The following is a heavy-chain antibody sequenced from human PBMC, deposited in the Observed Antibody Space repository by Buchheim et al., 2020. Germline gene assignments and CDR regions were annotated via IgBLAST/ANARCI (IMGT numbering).Heavy chain of an antibody. CDR3: AGEIPSTSYFDY. Sequence: QVQLVQSGTEVKKPGASVKISCKASGNTFSNHYIHWVRQAPGQGLEWMGVISPSGGVTSYAQKFQGRLTVTKDTSTSTVYMELNSLRSEDTAVYYCAGEIPSTSYFDYWGQEAL. J-gene: IGHJ4*02. CDR1: GNTFSNHY. D-gene: IGHD2-21*01. V-gene: IGHV1-46*01. CDR2: ISPSGGVT.